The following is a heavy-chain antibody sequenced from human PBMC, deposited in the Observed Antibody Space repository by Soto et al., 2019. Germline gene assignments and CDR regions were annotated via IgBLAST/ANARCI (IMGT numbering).Heavy chain of an antibody. CDR2: IIPIFGTA. Sequence: SVKLSCAASVFDFTYHYIHWVRNAPRQGVEWMGGIIPIFGTANYAQKCQGRVTITADESTSTAYTEPSSLRSEDTAVHYCAREVLGKDTAMVRVYFDYCGQGTLDTVPQ. J-gene: IGHJ4*02. CDR1: VFDFTYHY. D-gene: IGHD5-18*01. V-gene: IGHV1-69*13. CDR3: AREVLGKDTAMVRVYFDY.